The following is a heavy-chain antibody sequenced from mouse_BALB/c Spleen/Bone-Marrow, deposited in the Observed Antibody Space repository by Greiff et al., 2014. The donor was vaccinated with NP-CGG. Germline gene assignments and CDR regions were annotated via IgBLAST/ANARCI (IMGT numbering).Heavy chain of an antibody. CDR3: TRSGTLGSMDY. Sequence: DVHLVESGGGLVQPGGSRKLSCAASGFTFSSFGMHWVRQAPEKGLEWVAYISSGSSTIYYADTMKGRFTISRDNPKNTLFLRMASLRSEDTAMYYCTRSGTLGSMDYWGQVTSVTVSS. CDR2: ISSGSSTI. V-gene: IGHV5-17*02. J-gene: IGHJ4*01. D-gene: IGHD3-3*01. CDR1: GFTFSSFG.